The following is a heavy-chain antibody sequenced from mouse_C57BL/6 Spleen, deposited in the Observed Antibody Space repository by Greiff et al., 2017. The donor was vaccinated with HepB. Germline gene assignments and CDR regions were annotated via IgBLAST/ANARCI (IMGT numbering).Heavy chain of an antibody. CDR2: INPYNGDT. CDR1: GYSFTGYF. D-gene: IGHD1-1*01. J-gene: IGHJ2*01. V-gene: IGHV1-20*01. CDR3: ARGDYYGSSYYYFDY. Sequence: VQLQQSGPELVKPGDSVKISCKASGYSFTGYFMNWVMQSHGKSLEWIGRINPYNGDTFYNQKFKGKATLTVDKSSSTAHMELRSLTSEDSAVYYCARGDYYGSSYYYFDYWAKAPLSQSPQ.